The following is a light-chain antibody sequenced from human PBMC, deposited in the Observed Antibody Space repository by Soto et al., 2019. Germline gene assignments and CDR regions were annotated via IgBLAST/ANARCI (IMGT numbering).Light chain of an antibody. CDR1: SSDVGGYNY. V-gene: IGLV2-14*01. CDR3: SSFSYSSTPNYV. J-gene: IGLJ1*01. CDR2: DVD. Sequence: LTQPASVSGSPGQSITISCTGTSSDVGGYNYVSWYQQHPGKAPKLIIYDVDNRPSGISSRFSGSKSGNTASLTISGLQAEDEADYYCSSFSYSSTPNYVFGTGTKVTVL.